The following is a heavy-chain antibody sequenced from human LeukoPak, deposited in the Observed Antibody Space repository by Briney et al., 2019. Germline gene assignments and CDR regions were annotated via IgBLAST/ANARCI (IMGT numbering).Heavy chain of an antibody. J-gene: IGHJ5*02. Sequence: PSETLSLTCAVYGGSFSSYYWSWIRQPPGKGLEWIGYIYYSGSTYYNPSLKSRVTISVDTSKNQFSLKLSSVTAADTAVYYCARVTHYGSGDNWFDPWGQGTLVTVSS. V-gene: IGHV4-59*01. CDR3: ARVTHYGSGDNWFDP. D-gene: IGHD3-10*01. CDR2: IYYSGST. CDR1: GGSFSSYY.